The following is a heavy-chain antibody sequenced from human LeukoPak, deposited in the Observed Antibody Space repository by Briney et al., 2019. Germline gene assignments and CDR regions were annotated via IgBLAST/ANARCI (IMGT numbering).Heavy chain of an antibody. D-gene: IGHD6-19*01. CDR2: ISAYNGNT. J-gene: IGHJ6*02. V-gene: IGHV1-18*01. Sequence: ASVKVPCKASGYTFTSYGISWVRQAPGQGLEWMGWISAYNGNTNYAQKLQGRVTMTTDTSTSTAYMELRSLRSDDTAVYYCARGPRGYSSGWYGHYYYGMDVWGQGTTVTVSS. CDR3: ARGPRGYSSGWYGHYYYGMDV. CDR1: GYTFTSYG.